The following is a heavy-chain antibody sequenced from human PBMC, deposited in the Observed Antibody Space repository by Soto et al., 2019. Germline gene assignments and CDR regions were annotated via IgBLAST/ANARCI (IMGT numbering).Heavy chain of an antibody. D-gene: IGHD3-10*01. V-gene: IGHV3-15*07. Sequence: GGSLRLSCAASGFTFSNAWMNWVRQAPGKGLEWVGRIKSKTDGGTTDYAAPVKGRFTISRDDSKNTLYLQMNSLKTEDTAVYYCTTDPLIRGVIILPSTKTDAFDIWGQGTMVTVSS. CDR2: IKSKTDGGTT. J-gene: IGHJ3*02. CDR3: TTDPLIRGVIILPSTKTDAFDI. CDR1: GFTFSNAW.